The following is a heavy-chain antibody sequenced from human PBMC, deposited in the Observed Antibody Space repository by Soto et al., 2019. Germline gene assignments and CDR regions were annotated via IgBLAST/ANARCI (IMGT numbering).Heavy chain of an antibody. CDR1: GYTFTSYD. J-gene: IGHJ6*02. D-gene: IGHD6-19*01. V-gene: IGHV1-8*01. Sequence: ASVKVSCKASGYTFTSYDINWVRQATGQGLEWMGWMNPNSGNTDYAQKFQGRVTMTRNTSISTAYMELSSLRSEDTAVYYCARDYSSGYGMEVWGQGTTVTVSS. CDR3: ARDYSSGYGMEV. CDR2: MNPNSGNT.